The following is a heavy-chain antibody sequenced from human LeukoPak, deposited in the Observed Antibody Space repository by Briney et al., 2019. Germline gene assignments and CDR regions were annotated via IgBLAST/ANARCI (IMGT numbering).Heavy chain of an antibody. CDR3: ASCVAAAGFYYYYMDV. Sequence: SVKVSCKASGGTFSSYAISWVRQAPGQGLEWMGGIIPIFGTANYAQKFQGRVTITADESTSTAYMELSSLRSEDTAVYYCASCVAAAGFYYYYMDVWGKGTTVTVSS. D-gene: IGHD6-13*01. J-gene: IGHJ6*03. CDR1: GGTFSSYA. V-gene: IGHV1-69*13. CDR2: IIPIFGTA.